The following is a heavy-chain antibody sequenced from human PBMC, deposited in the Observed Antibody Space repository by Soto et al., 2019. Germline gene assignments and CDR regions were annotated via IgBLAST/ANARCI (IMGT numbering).Heavy chain of an antibody. CDR2: IYHTGST. Sequence: SETLSLTCNVSGAYITTYYWSWARQTPGKGLEWIAFIYHTGSTGSNPSLKSRVTISVDTSKSQISLKLRSVTAADTGVYYCGRELSAFDYDMDVWGQGTLVTVSS. CDR3: GRELSAFDYDMDV. V-gene: IGHV4-59*12. CDR1: GAYITTYY. J-gene: IGHJ6*02.